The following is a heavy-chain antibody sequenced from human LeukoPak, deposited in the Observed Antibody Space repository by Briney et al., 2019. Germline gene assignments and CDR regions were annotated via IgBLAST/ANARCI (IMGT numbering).Heavy chain of an antibody. CDR2: IYYSGTT. J-gene: IGHJ4*02. CDR3: ARGVYIAAAQYGY. Sequence: PSETLSLTCTVSGGSISDYYCSWIRQPPGEGLEWIGYIYYSGTTNYNPPLKSRVTMSVDTSKNQFSLKLNSVTAAGTAVYYCARGVYIAAAQYGYWGQGTLVTVSS. V-gene: IGHV4-59*12. D-gene: IGHD6-13*01. CDR1: GGSISDYY.